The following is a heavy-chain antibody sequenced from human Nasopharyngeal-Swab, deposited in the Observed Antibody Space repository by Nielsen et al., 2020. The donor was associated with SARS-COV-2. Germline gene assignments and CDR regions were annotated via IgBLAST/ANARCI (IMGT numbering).Heavy chain of an antibody. CDR3: ARDSDATLTESGFDF. Sequence: GGPLRPSCAASGFSFSTYWMSWVRQAPGKGLEWVANIKEDGSEKNYVASVRGRFTISRDNAKNSLYLQMSSLRAEDTAVYYCARDSDATLTESGFDFWGRGTLVTVSS. J-gene: IGHJ4*02. D-gene: IGHD4-11*01. V-gene: IGHV3-7*01. CDR2: IKEDGSEK. CDR1: GFSFSTYW.